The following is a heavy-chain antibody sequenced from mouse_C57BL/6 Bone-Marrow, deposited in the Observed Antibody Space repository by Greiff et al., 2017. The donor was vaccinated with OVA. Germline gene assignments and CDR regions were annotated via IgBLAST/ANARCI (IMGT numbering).Heavy chain of an antibody. D-gene: IGHD2-1*01. J-gene: IGHJ2*01. Sequence: EVMLVESGGGLVKPGGSLKLSCAASGFTFSSYAMSWVRQTPEKRLEWVATISDGGSYTYYPDNVKGRFTFSRDNAKNNLYLQMSHLKSEDTAMYYGARDRGVYYGNYVDYWGQGTTLTVSS. CDR1: GFTFSSYA. CDR3: ARDRGVYYGNYVDY. V-gene: IGHV5-4*01. CDR2: ISDGGSYT.